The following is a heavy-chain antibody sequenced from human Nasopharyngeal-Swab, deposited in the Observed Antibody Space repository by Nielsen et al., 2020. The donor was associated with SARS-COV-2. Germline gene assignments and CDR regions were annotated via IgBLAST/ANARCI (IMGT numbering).Heavy chain of an antibody. J-gene: IGHJ4*02. Sequence: SETLSLTCTVSGGSISSGGYYWSWIRQHPGKGLEWIGYIYYSGSTYYNPSLKSRVTISVDTSKNQFSLKLSSVTAADTAVYYCAGTTDCTNSVCYQIFDYWGQGTLVTVSS. D-gene: IGHD2-8*01. V-gene: IGHV4-31*03. CDR1: GGSISSGGYY. CDR2: IYYSGST. CDR3: AGTTDCTNSVCYQIFDY.